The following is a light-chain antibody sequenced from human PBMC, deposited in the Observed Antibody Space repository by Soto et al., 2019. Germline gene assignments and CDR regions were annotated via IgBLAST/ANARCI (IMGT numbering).Light chain of an antibody. Sequence: EIVLTQSPATLSLSPGERATLSCRASQSIGLAIAWYQHKPGQAPRLLIFDASQRATGIPARFRGRGSGTDFTLSISSLEPEHFAVYYCQQRTDRPPWTFGQGTKVDIX. CDR3: QQRTDRPPWT. V-gene: IGKV3-11*01. CDR1: QSIGLA. J-gene: IGKJ1*01. CDR2: DAS.